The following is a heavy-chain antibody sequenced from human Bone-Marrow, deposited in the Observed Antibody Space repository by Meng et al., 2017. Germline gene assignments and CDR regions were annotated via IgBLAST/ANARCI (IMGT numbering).Heavy chain of an antibody. CDR3: ARGRVTTVTTPNWYVDL. CDR2: INHSGST. V-gene: IGHV4-34*01. Sequence: VPLQQSRAVPVQPPETLSLTSAVYCGSFSGYHWSWIRQPPEQELEWIGEINHSGSTNYNPSLKSRVTISVDTSKNQFSLKLSSVTAADTAVYYCARGRVTTVTTPNWYVDLWGRGTLVTVSS. D-gene: IGHD4-17*01. J-gene: IGHJ2*01. CDR1: CGSFSGYH.